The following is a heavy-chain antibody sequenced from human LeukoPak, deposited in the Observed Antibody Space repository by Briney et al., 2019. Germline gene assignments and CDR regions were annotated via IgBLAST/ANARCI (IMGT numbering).Heavy chain of an antibody. V-gene: IGHV4-59*01. J-gene: IGHJ5*02. Sequence: SETLSLTCTVSGGSISSYYWSWIRQPPGKGLEWIGYIYYSGSTNYNPSLKSRVTISVDTSKNQFSLKLSSVTAADTAVYYCARAPPIAVAGNNWFDPWGQGTLVTVSS. CDR2: IYYSGST. CDR1: GGSISSYY. CDR3: ARAPPIAVAGNNWFDP. D-gene: IGHD6-19*01.